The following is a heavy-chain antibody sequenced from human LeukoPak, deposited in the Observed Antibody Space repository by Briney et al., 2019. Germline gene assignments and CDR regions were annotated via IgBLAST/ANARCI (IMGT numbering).Heavy chain of an antibody. V-gene: IGHV3-74*01. CDR1: GFTFSSYW. CDR2: INSDGSST. J-gene: IGHJ4*02. D-gene: IGHD2-2*01. CDR3: VAQGYCSGTSCLLEY. Sequence: GGSLRLSCAASGFTFSSYWMHWVRQVPGKGLVWVSRINSDGSSTSYADSVRGRLTISRDNAKNTLYLRMNSLRAEDTAIYHCVAQGYCSGTSCLLEYWGQGTLVTVSS.